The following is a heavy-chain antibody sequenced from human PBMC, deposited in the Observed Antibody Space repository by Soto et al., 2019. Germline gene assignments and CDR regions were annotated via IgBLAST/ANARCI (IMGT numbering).Heavy chain of an antibody. CDR3: ARQVYYGSGSYYHYYYGMDV. CDR1: GGTFSSYA. D-gene: IGHD3-10*01. Sequence: QVQLVHSGAEVKKPGSSVKVSCKSSGGTFSSYAISWVRQAPGQGLEWMGGIIPIFGTANYAQKFQGRVTITADESTSTAYMELSSMRSEDTAVYYCARQVYYGSGSYYHYYYGMDVWGQGTTVTVSS. CDR2: IIPIFGTA. V-gene: IGHV1-69*01. J-gene: IGHJ6*02.